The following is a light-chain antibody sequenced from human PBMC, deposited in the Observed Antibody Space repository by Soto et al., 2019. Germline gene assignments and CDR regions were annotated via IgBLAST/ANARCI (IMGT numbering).Light chain of an antibody. J-gene: IGKJ3*01. Sequence: DIQMTQSPSSLSASVGDTVTITCRASQSISNSLAWFQQRPGNLPNLLNDSACTLYSGIPSRFSGSGSGTDFTLTISSLQPEDFAVYFCQKYNIAQFTFGPGTRVDI. CDR1: QSISNS. V-gene: IGKV1-27*01. CDR3: QKYNIAQFT. CDR2: SAC.